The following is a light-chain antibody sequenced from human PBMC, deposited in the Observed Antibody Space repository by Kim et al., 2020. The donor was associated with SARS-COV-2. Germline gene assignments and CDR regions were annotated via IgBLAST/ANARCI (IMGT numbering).Light chain of an antibody. J-gene: IGLJ3*02. CDR3: QVWDSSSDQLWV. CDR2: YDS. Sequence: PEKPARITCGGKNMGSKSVHWYQQKPGQAPVLVIYYDSDRPSGIPERFSGSNSGNTATLTISRVEAGDEADYYCQVWDSSSDQLWVFGGGTQLTVL. V-gene: IGLV3-21*04. CDR1: NMGSKS.